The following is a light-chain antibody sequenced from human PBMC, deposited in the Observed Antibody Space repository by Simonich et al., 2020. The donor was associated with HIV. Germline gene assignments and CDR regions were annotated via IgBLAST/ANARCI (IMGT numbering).Light chain of an antibody. J-gene: IGKJ4*01. CDR2: AAS. V-gene: IGKV1-39*01. CDR3: QQYHSIPPT. CDR1: QSISSY. Sequence: DIQMTQSPSSLSASVGDRVTITCRASQSISSYLNWYQQKPGKAPKLLIYAASSLQSGVPSRFSGSGSGTDFTLTISSLQAEDVAVYYCQQYHSIPPTFGGGTKVEIK.